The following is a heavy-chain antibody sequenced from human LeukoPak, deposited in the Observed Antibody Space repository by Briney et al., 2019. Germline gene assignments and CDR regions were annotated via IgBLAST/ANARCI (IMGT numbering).Heavy chain of an antibody. V-gene: IGHV3-21*01. Sequence: GGSLRLSCAASGFTFSSYSMNWVRQAPGKGLEWVSSISSSSSYIYYADSVKGRFTISRDNAKNSLYLQMNSLRAEDTAVYYCARAVYDFWSGYYTPLGFDYWGQGTLVTVSS. CDR1: GFTFSSYS. CDR2: ISSSSSYI. D-gene: IGHD3-3*01. CDR3: ARAVYDFWSGYYTPLGFDY. J-gene: IGHJ4*02.